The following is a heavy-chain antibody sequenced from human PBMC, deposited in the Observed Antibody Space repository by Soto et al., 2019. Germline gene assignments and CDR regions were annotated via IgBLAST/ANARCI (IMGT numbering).Heavy chain of an antibody. D-gene: IGHD3-22*01. J-gene: IGHJ4*02. CDR2: IYSGGST. CDR1: GFNVSSNY. V-gene: IGHV3-53*01. Sequence: GGSLRLSCAASGFNVSSNYMSWVRQAPGKGLEWLSVIYSGGSTYYAESVKGRFTISRDNSKNTLNLQMNALRVEDTAVYYCAKDPAPYDSSGCPPGYFDYWGQGTLVTVSS. CDR3: AKDPAPYDSSGCPPGYFDY.